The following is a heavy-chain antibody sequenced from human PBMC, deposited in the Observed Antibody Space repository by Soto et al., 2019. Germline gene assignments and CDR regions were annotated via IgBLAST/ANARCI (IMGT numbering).Heavy chain of an antibody. CDR1: GDTFSRHY. V-gene: IGHV1-46*03. CDR3: ATRVNGDFDV. J-gene: IGHJ6*01. Sequence: QVQLVQPGAEMMKPGASMKVSCKASGDTFSRHYVHWVRQAPGQGLEWMGRIKPSGGDTTYAPESXXTITMTRDTSTNTVFMDLSSLRSDATAVYYCATRVNGDFDVWGQGTTVVVS. CDR2: IKPSGGDT. D-gene: IGHD3-3*01.